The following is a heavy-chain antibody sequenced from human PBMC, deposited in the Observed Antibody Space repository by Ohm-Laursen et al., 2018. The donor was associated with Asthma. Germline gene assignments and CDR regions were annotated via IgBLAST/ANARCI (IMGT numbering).Heavy chain of an antibody. V-gene: IGHV4-31*03. CDR1: GGSISSGGYY. Sequence: SQTLSLTCTVSGGSISSGGYYWSWIRQHPGKGLEWIGYIYYSGSTYYNPSLKSRVTISVDTSKNQFSLKLSSVTAADTAVYYCARDRVVVAAADRHDAFDIWGQGTMVTVSS. J-gene: IGHJ3*02. CDR2: IYYSGST. D-gene: IGHD2-15*01. CDR3: ARDRVVVAAADRHDAFDI.